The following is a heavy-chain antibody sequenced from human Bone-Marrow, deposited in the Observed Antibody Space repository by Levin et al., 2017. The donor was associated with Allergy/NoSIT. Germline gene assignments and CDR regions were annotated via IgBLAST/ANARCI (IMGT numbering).Heavy chain of an antibody. D-gene: IGHD2-15*01. CDR1: GFTFRDYA. V-gene: IGHV3-49*03. J-gene: IGHJ4*02. CDR3: TRAREGYCSGGSCYSRAIY. Sequence: SCTASGFTFRDYAMSWFRQAPGKGLEWVGFIRSKAYGGTTEYAASVKGRFTISRDDSKSIAYLQMNSLKTEDTAVYYCTRAREGYCSGGSCYSRAIYWGQGTLVTVSS. CDR2: IRSKAYGGTT.